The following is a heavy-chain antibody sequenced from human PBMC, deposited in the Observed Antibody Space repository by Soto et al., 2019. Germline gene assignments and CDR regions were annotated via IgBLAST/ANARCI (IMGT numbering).Heavy chain of an antibody. CDR1: GGTFSSYA. CDR3: ARDSGQYYDILTGPFDP. J-gene: IGHJ5*02. D-gene: IGHD3-9*01. CDR2: IIPIFGTA. Sequence: QVQLVQSGAEVQKPGSSVKVSCKASGGTFSSYAISWVRQAPGQGLEWMGGIIPIFGTANYAQKFQGRVTITADESTSTAYMELSSLRSEDAAVYYCARDSGQYYDILTGPFDPWGQGTLVTVSS. V-gene: IGHV1-69*01.